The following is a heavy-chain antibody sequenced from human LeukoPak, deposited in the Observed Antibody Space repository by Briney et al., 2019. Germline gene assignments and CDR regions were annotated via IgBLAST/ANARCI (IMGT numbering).Heavy chain of an antibody. J-gene: IGHJ3*02. D-gene: IGHD2-2*01. CDR1: GYIFTSYW. CDR3: AREGVVPAAADAFDS. V-gene: IGHV5-51*01. Sequence: GECLKISCKGSGYIFTSYWIGWVRAMPGSGLEWMGNIYPGDSDTTYSTPVQSQVATSADKSTSTPYPQWSGLKAADTAMYYCAREGVVPAAADAFDSWGQGTMVTASS. CDR2: IYPGDSDT.